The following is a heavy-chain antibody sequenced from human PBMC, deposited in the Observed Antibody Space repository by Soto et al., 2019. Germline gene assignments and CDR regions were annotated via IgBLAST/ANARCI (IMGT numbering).Heavy chain of an antibody. CDR1: GASVSSESYY. CDR2: VENSGST. CDR3: ARERGDSHWIDP. J-gene: IGHJ5*02. Sequence: ETLCHTCGVSGASVSSESYYWSWIRQTPGKGLEWIGNVENSGSTKYNPSLKSRVTISVDTSKNQFSLKLSSVTGADTAVYYCARERGDSHWIDPWGQGTLVTV. V-gene: IGHV4-61*01. D-gene: IGHD2-21*01.